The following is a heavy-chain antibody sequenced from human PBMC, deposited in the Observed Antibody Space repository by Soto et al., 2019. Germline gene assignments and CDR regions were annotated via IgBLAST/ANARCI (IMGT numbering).Heavy chain of an antibody. V-gene: IGHV3-23*01. CDR2: ISDSGDRT. CDR3: AKDRGIIVKAGDAFDV. D-gene: IGHD3-16*02. CDR1: GFTLSMSA. J-gene: IGHJ3*01. Sequence: EVQLMESGGGLVQPGGSLRLSCASSGFTLSMSAVNWVRQAPGKGPEWVSYISDSGDRTYYADSVKGRFTISRDRSKNTVSLQMDSLRAEDTAVYYCAKDRGIIVKAGDAFDVWGHGTKVTVSS.